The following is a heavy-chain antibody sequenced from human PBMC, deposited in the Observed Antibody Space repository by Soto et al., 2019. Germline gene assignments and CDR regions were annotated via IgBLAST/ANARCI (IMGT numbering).Heavy chain of an antibody. CDR3: ARGGGNSDGYFDY. CDR2: INHSGST. D-gene: IGHD2-21*02. Sequence: SETLSLTCAVYGGSFSGYYWSWIRQPPGKGLEWIGEINHSGSTNYNPSLKSRVTISVDTSKNQFSLKLSSVTAADTAVYYCARGGGNSDGYFDYWGQGTLVTVSS. V-gene: IGHV4-34*01. CDR1: GGSFSGYY. J-gene: IGHJ4*02.